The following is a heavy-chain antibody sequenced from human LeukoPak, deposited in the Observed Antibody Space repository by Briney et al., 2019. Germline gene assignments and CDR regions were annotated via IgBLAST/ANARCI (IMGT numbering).Heavy chain of an antibody. CDR1: GFTFSSYA. V-gene: IGHV3-15*01. J-gene: IGHJ4*02. CDR3: STDRRDWNPRD. CDR2: IKSKTDGGTT. Sequence: PGGSLRPSCAASGFTFSSYAMSWVRQAPGKGLEWVGRIKSKTDGGTTDYAAPVKGRFTISRDDSKNTLYLQMNSLKTEDTAVYYCSTDRRDWNPRDWGQGTLVTVSS. D-gene: IGHD1-1*01.